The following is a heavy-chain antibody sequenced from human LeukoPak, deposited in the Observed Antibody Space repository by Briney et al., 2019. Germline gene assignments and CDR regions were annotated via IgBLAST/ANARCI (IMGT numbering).Heavy chain of an antibody. CDR3: AKTMYYYDSSNYYF. CDR2: ISGSGDST. CDR1: GFTFSSNA. J-gene: IGHJ4*02. D-gene: IGHD3-22*01. Sequence: GGSLRLSCAASGFTFSSNAMSWVRQAPGKGLEWVSGISGSGDSTYYADSAKGRFTISRDNLKNTLYLQMNSLRAEDTAVYYCAKTMYYYDSSNYYFWGQGTLVAVSS. V-gene: IGHV3-23*01.